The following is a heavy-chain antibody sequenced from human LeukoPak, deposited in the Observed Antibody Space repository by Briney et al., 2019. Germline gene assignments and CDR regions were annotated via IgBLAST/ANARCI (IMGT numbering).Heavy chain of an antibody. D-gene: IGHD1-14*01. Sequence: GGSLRLSCAASGFAVSDAWMSWVRQPPGKGLEWVGRIKSKTDDGTTNYAAPVNGRFTISRDDSKNTLYLQTNSLKTEDTAVYYCITVGNPGYFHRWGQGTLVTVSS. CDR2: IKSKTDDGTT. CDR1: GFAVSDAW. V-gene: IGHV3-15*01. CDR3: ITVGNPGYFHR. J-gene: IGHJ1*01.